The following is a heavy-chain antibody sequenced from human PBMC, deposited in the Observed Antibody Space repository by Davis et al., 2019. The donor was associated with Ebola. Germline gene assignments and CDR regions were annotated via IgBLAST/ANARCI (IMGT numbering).Heavy chain of an antibody. CDR3: ARGRTYYYYGMDV. CDR1: GYTFTSYA. Sequence: ASVKVSCKASGYTFTSYAMHWVRQAPGQRLEWMGWINAGNGNTKYSQKFQGRVTMTRNTSISTAYMELSSLRSEDTAVYYCARGRTYYYYGMDVWGQGTTVTVSS. J-gene: IGHJ6*02. V-gene: IGHV1-3*01. CDR2: INAGNGNT. D-gene: IGHD1-1*01.